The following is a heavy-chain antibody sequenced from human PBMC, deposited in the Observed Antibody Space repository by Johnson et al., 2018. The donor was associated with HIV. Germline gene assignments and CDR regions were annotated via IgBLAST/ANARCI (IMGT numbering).Heavy chain of an antibody. J-gene: IGHJ3*02. Sequence: VQLVESGGGLIQPGGSLRLSCAASGFTFSSYAMHWVRQAPGKGLEWVSGINWNGGSTGYADSVKGRFTISRDNAKNSLYLQMNSLRAEDTALYYCARGFSKDDAFDIWGQGTMVTVSS. CDR1: GFTFSSYA. CDR2: INWNGGST. V-gene: IGHV3-20*04. CDR3: ARGFSKDDAFDI.